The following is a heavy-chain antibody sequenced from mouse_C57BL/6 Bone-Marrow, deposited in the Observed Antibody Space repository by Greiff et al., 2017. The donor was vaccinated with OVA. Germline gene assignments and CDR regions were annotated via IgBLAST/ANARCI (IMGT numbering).Heavy chain of an antibody. CDR3: ARGRLHYAMDY. Sequence: DVQLQESGPGLVKPSQSLSLTCSVTGYSITSGYYWNWIRQFPGNKLEWMGYISYDGSNNYNPSLKNRISITRDTSKNHVFLKLNSVTTEDTATYYCARGRLHYAMDYWGQGTSVTVSS. CDR1: GYSITSGYY. D-gene: IGHD2-2*01. V-gene: IGHV3-6*01. CDR2: ISYDGSN. J-gene: IGHJ4*01.